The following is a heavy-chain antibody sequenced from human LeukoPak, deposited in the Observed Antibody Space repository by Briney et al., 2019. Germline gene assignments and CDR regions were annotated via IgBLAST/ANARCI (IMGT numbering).Heavy chain of an antibody. V-gene: IGHV3-23*01. D-gene: IGHD3-10*01. Sequence: PGGSLRLSCAASGFTFSSYAMSWVRQAPGKGLEWVSAISGSGGSTYYADSVKGRFTISRDNAKNSLYLQMNSLRAEDTAVYYCARVLGLWFGGNYFDYWGQGTLVTVSS. J-gene: IGHJ4*02. CDR1: GFTFSSYA. CDR2: ISGSGGST. CDR3: ARVLGLWFGGNYFDY.